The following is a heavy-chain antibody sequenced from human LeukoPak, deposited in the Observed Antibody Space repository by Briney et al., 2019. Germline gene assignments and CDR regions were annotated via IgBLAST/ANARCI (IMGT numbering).Heavy chain of an antibody. CDR1: RFTFSSYW. J-gene: IGHJ3*02. V-gene: IGHV3-74*01. CDR3: ARTIGSKNAFDI. D-gene: IGHD1-26*01. Sequence: PGGSLRHSCAASRFTFSSYWMHWVRQAPGKGLVWVSRINSDGSSTTYADSVKGRFTISRDNAKNTLYLQMNSLRAEDTAVYYCARTIGSKNAFDIWGQGTMVTVSS. CDR2: INSDGSST.